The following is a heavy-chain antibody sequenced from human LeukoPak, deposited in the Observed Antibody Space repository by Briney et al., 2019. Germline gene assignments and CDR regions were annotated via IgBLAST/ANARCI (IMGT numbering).Heavy chain of an antibody. V-gene: IGHV1-46*01. CDR2: INPSGGST. Sequence: GASVKVSCKASGYTFTSYYMHWVRQAPGQGLEWMGIINPSGGSTSYAQKFQGRVTMTRDMSTSTVYMELSSLRSEDTAVYYCARDRGETGYSSGWNDAFDIWGQGTMVTVSS. CDR3: ARDRGETGYSSGWNDAFDI. J-gene: IGHJ3*02. CDR1: GYTFTSYY. D-gene: IGHD6-19*01.